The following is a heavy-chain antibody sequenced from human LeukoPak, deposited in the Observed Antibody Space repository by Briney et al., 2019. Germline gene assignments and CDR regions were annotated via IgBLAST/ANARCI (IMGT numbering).Heavy chain of an antibody. J-gene: IGHJ4*02. Sequence: ASVKVSCKASGYTFTSYYMHWVRQAPGQGLEWMGRINPNSGDSNSAQKFQDRVTMTRDTSIGTAYMELSRLTSDDTAIYYCARGGSDYWGQGTLVTVSS. CDR2: INPNSGDS. CDR3: ARGGSDY. CDR1: GYTFTSYY. V-gene: IGHV1-2*06. D-gene: IGHD3-10*01.